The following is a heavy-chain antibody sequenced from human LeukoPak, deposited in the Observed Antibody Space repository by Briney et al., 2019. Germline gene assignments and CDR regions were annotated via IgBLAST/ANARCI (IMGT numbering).Heavy chain of an antibody. CDR3: ANGGQRGYSGYDSPLSDY. CDR1: GFTFSSYG. J-gene: IGHJ4*02. CDR2: ISYDGSNK. Sequence: GRSLRLSCAASGFTFSSYGMHWVRQAPGKGLEWVAVISYDGSNKYYADSVKGRFTISRDSSKNTLYLQTNSLRAEDTAVYYCANGGQRGYSGYDSPLSDYWGQGTLVTVSS. V-gene: IGHV3-30*18. D-gene: IGHD5-12*01.